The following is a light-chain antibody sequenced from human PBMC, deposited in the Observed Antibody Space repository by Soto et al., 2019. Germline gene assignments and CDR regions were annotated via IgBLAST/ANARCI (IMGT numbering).Light chain of an antibody. Sequence: QSVLTQPPSVSGAPGQRVTISCTGSSSNIGAGYDVHWYQQLPGTAPKLLIYGNSNRPSGVPDRFSGSKSGTSASLAITGLQAEDEADYYCQSYDSSLSVKRVFGTGTKVTV. CDR3: QSYDSSLSVKRV. J-gene: IGLJ1*01. CDR1: SSNIGAGYD. CDR2: GNS. V-gene: IGLV1-40*01.